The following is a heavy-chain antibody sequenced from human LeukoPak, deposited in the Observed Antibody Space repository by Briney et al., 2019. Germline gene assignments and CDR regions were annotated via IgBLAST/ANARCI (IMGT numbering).Heavy chain of an antibody. CDR1: GGSISSSSYY. V-gene: IGHV4-61*01. D-gene: IGHD3-22*01. Sequence: SETLSLTCTVSGGSISSSSYYWSWIRQPPGKGLEWIGYIHYSGTTNYNPSLTSRVTISVDTSKNQFSLKLSSVTAADTAVYYCARFRYYYSDGSGYVDAFGIWGQGTMVTVSS. CDR2: IHYSGTT. CDR3: ARFRYYYSDGSGYVDAFGI. J-gene: IGHJ3*02.